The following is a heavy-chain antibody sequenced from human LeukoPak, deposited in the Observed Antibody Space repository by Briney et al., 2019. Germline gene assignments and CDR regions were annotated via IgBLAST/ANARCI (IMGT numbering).Heavy chain of an antibody. J-gene: IGHJ4*02. CDR1: GFTVSSNS. CDR3: ARDYNYYHSSGYWYYFDY. D-gene: IGHD3-22*01. Sequence: GGSLRLSCAASGFTVSSNSMSWVRQAPGKGLEWVSVIYSDGSTYYADSVKGRFTISRDNSKNTLYLQINSLRAEDTAVYYRARDYNYYHSSGYWYYFDYWGQGTLVTVSS. V-gene: IGHV3-66*01. CDR2: IYSDGST.